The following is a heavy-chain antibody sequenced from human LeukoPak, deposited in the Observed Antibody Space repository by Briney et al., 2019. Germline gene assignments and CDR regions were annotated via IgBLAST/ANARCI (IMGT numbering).Heavy chain of an antibody. CDR3: AKGGYNWNDGYFDY. V-gene: IGHV3-9*01. J-gene: IGHJ4*02. Sequence: GRSLRLSCAASGFTFDDYAMHWVRQAPGKGLEWVSGVSWNSGSIGYADSVKGRFTISRDNAKNSLYLQMNSLRAEDTALYYCAKGGYNWNDGYFDYWGQGTLVTVSS. CDR1: GFTFDDYA. CDR2: VSWNSGSI. D-gene: IGHD1-1*01.